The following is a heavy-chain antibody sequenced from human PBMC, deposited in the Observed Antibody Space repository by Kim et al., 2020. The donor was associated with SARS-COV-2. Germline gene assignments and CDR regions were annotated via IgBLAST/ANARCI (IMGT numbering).Heavy chain of an antibody. Sequence: GGSLRLSCAASGFTFSSYAMSWVRQAPGKGLEWVSAISGSGGSTYYADSVKGRFTISRDNSKNTLYLQMNSLRAEDTAVYYCASNSPPGYSSGWSPWGPFDYWGQGTLVTVSS. D-gene: IGHD6-19*01. J-gene: IGHJ4*02. CDR1: GFTFSSYA. CDR3: ASNSPPGYSSGWSPWGPFDY. CDR2: ISGSGGST. V-gene: IGHV3-23*01.